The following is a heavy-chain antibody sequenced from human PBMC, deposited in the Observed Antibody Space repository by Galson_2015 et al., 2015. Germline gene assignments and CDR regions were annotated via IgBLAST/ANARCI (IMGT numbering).Heavy chain of an antibody. CDR2: IYTSGGT. J-gene: IGHJ4*02. V-gene: IGHV4-61*02. CDR3: ARASYYFDY. Sequence: TLSLTCTVSGGSISSGTYFWSWIRQPAGKGLEWIGRIYTSGGTNYNPSLKSRVTISIDTSNNQFSLKLSSLTATDTAVYYSARASYYFDYWGQGTLVTVSS. CDR1: GGSISSGTYF.